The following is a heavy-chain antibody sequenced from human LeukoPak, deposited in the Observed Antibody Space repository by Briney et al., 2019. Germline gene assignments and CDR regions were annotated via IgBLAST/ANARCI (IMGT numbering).Heavy chain of an antibody. D-gene: IGHD6-13*01. Sequence: PGGSLRLSCAASGFTFSSYEMNWVRQAPGKGLEWVSYISSSGSTIYYADSVKGRFTISRDNAKNSLYLQMNSLRAEDTAVYYCAREGGGIAAAGKEGAFDIWGQGTMVTVSS. CDR3: AREGGGIAAAGKEGAFDI. CDR1: GFTFSSYE. V-gene: IGHV3-48*03. J-gene: IGHJ3*02. CDR2: ISSSGSTI.